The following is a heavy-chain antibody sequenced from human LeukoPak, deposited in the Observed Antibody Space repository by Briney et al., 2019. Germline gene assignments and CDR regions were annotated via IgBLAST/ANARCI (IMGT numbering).Heavy chain of an antibody. CDR2: IYTSGST. CDR3: ARQPPQYYGMDV. V-gene: IGHV4-4*07. CDR1: GGSFSNYY. J-gene: IGHJ6*04. Sequence: SETLSLTCTVSGGSFSNYYWSWIRQPAGKGLEWIGRIYTSGSTNYNPSVKSRVTMSVDTSNNQFSLKLTSVTAADTAVYYCARQPPQYYGMDVWAKGPTVTVSS.